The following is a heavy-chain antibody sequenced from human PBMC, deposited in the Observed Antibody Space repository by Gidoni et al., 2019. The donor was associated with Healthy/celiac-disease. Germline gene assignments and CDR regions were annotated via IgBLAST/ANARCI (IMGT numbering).Heavy chain of an antibody. J-gene: IGHJ6*02. Sequence: QVQLVEFGGCVVQPGGSLTLSWSSSGCPLSSYGVNWVRQAPGKGLEWVAVIWYDGSNKYYADSVKGRFTISRDNSKNTLYLQMNSLRAEDTAVYYCAREDLWSIAPSYGMDVWGQGTTVTVSS. CDR2: IWYDGSNK. CDR1: GCPLSSYG. V-gene: IGHV3-33*08. D-gene: IGHD6-6*01. CDR3: AREDLWSIAPSYGMDV.